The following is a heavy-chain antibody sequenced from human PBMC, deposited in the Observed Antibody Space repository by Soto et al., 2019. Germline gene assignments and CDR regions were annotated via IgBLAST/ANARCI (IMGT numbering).Heavy chain of an antibody. CDR3: ARGAPSCSCPDY. CDR1: GYNFTNFW. J-gene: IGHJ4*02. V-gene: IGHV5-51*01. Sequence: GESLKISCKGSGYNFTNFWIGWVRQLPGKGLEWLGIIYPGDSDFRYNPALQGQVTISRDNSKNTLYLQMNSLRAEDTAVYYCARGAPSCSCPDYWGQGTLVTVSS. D-gene: IGHD2-15*01. CDR2: IYPGDSDF.